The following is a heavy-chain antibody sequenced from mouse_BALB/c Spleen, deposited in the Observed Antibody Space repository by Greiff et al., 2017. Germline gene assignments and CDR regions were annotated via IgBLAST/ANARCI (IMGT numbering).Heavy chain of an antibody. J-gene: IGHJ3*01. V-gene: IGHV5-6-4*01. Sequence: DVMLVESGGGLVKPGGSLKLSCAASGFTFSSYTMSWVRQTPEKRLEWVATISSGGSYTYYPDSVKGRFTISRDNAKNTLYLQMSSLKSEDTAMYYCTRGDYFFAYWGQGTLVTVSA. D-gene: IGHD1-1*01. CDR2: ISSGGSYT. CDR3: TRGDYFFAY. CDR1: GFTFSSYT.